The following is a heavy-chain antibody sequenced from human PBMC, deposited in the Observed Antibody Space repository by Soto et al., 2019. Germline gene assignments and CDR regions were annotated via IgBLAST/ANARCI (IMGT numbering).Heavy chain of an antibody. V-gene: IGHV1-69*13. CDR1: GGTFSSYA. D-gene: IGHD6-13*01. Sequence: ASVKVSCKASGGTFSSYAISWVRQAPGQGLEWMGGIIPIFGTANYAQKLQGRVTITADESTSTAYMELSSLRSEDTAVYYCARANDPRKQQLAHWGQGTLVTVSS. CDR2: IIPIFGTA. CDR3: ARANDPRKQQLAH. J-gene: IGHJ4*02.